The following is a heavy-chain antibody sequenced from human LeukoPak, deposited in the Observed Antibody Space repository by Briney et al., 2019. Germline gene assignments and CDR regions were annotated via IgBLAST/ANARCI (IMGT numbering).Heavy chain of an antibody. CDR3: ALSPLGAAGTWSGLFDY. D-gene: IGHD6-13*01. CDR2: ISPSGST. CDR1: GYSISSGYY. J-gene: IGHJ4*02. Sequence: SETLSLTCAVSGYSISSGYYWGWIRQPPGKGLEWIGSISPSGSTFYNPSLKSRVTISVDTSKNQFSLKLRSVTAADTAVYYCALSPLGAAGTWSGLFDYWGQGTLVTVSS. V-gene: IGHV4-38-2*01.